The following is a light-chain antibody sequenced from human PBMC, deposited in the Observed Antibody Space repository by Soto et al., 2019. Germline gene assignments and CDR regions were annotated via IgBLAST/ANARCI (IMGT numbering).Light chain of an antibody. CDR1: SSDVGGYNY. V-gene: IGLV2-8*01. CDR2: EVN. J-gene: IGLJ1*01. CDR3: SWYGGSSNV. Sequence: QSALTQPPSAYGSPGQSVAISCTGTSSDVGGYNYVSWYQQHPGKAPKLMLYEVNKRPSGVPDRFSGSKSGNTASLTVSGLHAEYEAFYYGSWYGGSSNVFGTGTKLTVL.